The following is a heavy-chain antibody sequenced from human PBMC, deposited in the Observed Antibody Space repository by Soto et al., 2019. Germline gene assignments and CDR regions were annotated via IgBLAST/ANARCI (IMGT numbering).Heavy chain of an antibody. CDR1: GFTFSSYA. CDR2: ISGSGGRT. CDR3: ARTLYSYGTDY. J-gene: IGHJ4*02. Sequence: EVQLLESGGGLVQPGGSLRLSCAASGFTFSSYAMSWVRQAPGKGLEWVSAISGSGGRTYYADSVKGRLTISRDNSKNTLYLQMNSLRAEDTAVYYCARTLYSYGTDYWGQGTLVTVSS. D-gene: IGHD5-18*01. V-gene: IGHV3-23*01.